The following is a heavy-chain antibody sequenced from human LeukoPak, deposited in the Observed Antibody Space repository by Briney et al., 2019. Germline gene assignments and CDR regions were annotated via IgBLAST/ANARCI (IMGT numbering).Heavy chain of an antibody. V-gene: IGHV1-8*01. CDR2: MNPNSGNT. CDR1: GYSFTSYD. D-gene: IGHD6-6*01. CDR3: ARGGRGIAARRGYNWFDP. Sequence: GASVKVSCKASGYSFTSYDINWVRQATGQGLEWMGWMNPNSGNTGYAQKFQGRVTMTRNTSISTAYMELSSLRSEDTAVYYYARGGRGIAARRGYNWFDPWGQGTLVTVSS. J-gene: IGHJ5*02.